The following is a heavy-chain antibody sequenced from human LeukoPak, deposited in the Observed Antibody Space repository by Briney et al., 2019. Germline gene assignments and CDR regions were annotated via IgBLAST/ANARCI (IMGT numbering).Heavy chain of an antibody. CDR1: GGSISSGGYY. CDR2: IYHSGST. J-gene: IGHJ5*02. D-gene: IGHD2-2*01. Sequence: PSETLSLTCTVSGGSISSGGYYWSWIRQPPGKGLEWIGYIYHSGSTYYNPSLKSRVTISVDRSKNQFSLKLSSVTAADTAVYYCARDADIYCSSTSCYSNWFDPWGQGTLVTVSS. V-gene: IGHV4-30-2*01. CDR3: ARDADIYCSSTSCYSNWFDP.